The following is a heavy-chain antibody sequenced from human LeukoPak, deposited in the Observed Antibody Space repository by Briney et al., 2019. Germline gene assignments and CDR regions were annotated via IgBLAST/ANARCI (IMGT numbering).Heavy chain of an antibody. V-gene: IGHV1-24*01. Sequence: ASVKVSCKVSGYSLSELSMHWVRQAPGKGLEWMGGFDPEDGETIYAQKFQGRVTMTEDTSTDTAYMELSSLRSEDTAVYYCATDTAVAGTLDYWGQGTLVTVSS. J-gene: IGHJ4*02. CDR2: FDPEDGET. CDR1: GYSLSELS. CDR3: ATDTAVAGTLDY. D-gene: IGHD6-19*01.